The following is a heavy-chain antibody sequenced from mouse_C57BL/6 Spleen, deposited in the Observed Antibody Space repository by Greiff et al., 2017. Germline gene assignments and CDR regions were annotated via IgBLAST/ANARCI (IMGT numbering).Heavy chain of an antibody. Sequence: EVMLVESGGDLVKPGGSLKLSCAASGFTFSSYGMSWVRQTPDKRLEWVATISSGGSYTYYPDSVKGRFTISRDNAKNTLYLQMSSLKSEDTAMYYCARLTTVVAYYAMDYWGQGTSVTVSS. J-gene: IGHJ4*01. CDR1: GFTFSSYG. V-gene: IGHV5-6*01. CDR3: ARLTTVVAYYAMDY. D-gene: IGHD1-1*01. CDR2: ISSGGSYT.